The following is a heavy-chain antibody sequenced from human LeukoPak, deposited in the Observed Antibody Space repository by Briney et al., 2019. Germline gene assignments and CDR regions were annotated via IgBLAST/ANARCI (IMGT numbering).Heavy chain of an antibody. V-gene: IGHV3-48*03. CDR1: GFTFSNYE. J-gene: IGHJ4*02. CDR3: ARGLTYFDILTGFHDRLDYFDY. D-gene: IGHD3-9*01. Sequence: PGGSLRLSCAASGFTFSNYEMNWVRQAPGKGLDWVSYISGSGSTIYYADSVRGRFTISRDNAEKSLYLQMNSLRAEDTAVYYCARGLTYFDILTGFHDRLDYFDYWGQGTLVTVSS. CDR2: ISGSGSTI.